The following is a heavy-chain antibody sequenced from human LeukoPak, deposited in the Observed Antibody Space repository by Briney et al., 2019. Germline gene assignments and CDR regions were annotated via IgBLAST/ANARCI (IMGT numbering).Heavy chain of an antibody. CDR2: IIPIFGTA. J-gene: IGHJ4*02. D-gene: IGHD6-13*01. CDR1: GGTFSSYA. V-gene: IGHV1-69*13. Sequence: SVKVSCKASGGTFSSYAISWVRQAPGQGLEWMGGIIPIFGTANYAQKFQGRVTITADESTSTAYMELSSLRSEDTAVYYCARDKRGQYSSSWIYWGQGTLITVSS. CDR3: ARDKRGQYSSSWIY.